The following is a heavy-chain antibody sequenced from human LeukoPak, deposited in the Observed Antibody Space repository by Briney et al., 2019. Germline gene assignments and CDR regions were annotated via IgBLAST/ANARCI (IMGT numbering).Heavy chain of an antibody. CDR3: ARDGGIVGATMPAEYFQH. J-gene: IGHJ1*01. CDR1: GGSISSGSYY. CDR2: IYTSGST. V-gene: IGHV4-61*02. D-gene: IGHD1-26*01. Sequence: PSQTLSLTCTVSGGSISSGSYYWSWIRQPAGKGLEWIGRIYTSGSTNYNPSLKSRVTISVDTSKNQFSLKLSSVTAADTAVYYCARDGGIVGATMPAEYFQHWGQGTLVTVSS.